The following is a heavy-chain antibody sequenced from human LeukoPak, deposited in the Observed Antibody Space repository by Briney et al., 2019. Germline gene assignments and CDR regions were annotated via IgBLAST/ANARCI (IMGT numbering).Heavy chain of an antibody. V-gene: IGHV3-21*01. J-gene: IGHJ5*02. CDR3: ARVTATWFDP. Sequence: GGSLRLSCAASGFTFSNYNMNWVRQAPGKGLEWVSSISSSSSYIYYAGSVKGRFAISRDNSKNSLYLQMNSLGAEDTAVYYCARVTATWFDPWGQGTLVTVSS. CDR1: GFTFSNYN. D-gene: IGHD2-21*02. CDR2: ISSSSSYI.